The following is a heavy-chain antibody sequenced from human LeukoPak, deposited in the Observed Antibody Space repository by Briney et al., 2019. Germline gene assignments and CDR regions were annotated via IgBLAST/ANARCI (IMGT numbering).Heavy chain of an antibody. CDR1: GFTFSSYS. Sequence: GGSLRLSCAASGFTFSSYSMNWVRQAPGKGLEWVSYISSSSSTIYYADSVKGRFTISRDNAKNSLYLQMNSLRAEDTAVYYCARDQLLWIYDYYYSYGREVGGKGTRVTVS. D-gene: IGHD2-2*01. J-gene: IGHJ6*04. CDR3: ARDQLLWIYDYYYSYGREV. V-gene: IGHV3-48*01. CDR2: ISSSSSTI.